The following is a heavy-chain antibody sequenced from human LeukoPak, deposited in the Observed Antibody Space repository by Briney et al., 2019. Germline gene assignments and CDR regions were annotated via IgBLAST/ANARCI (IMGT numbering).Heavy chain of an antibody. CDR2: INHSGST. CDR1: GGSFSGYY. Sequence: SETLSLACAVYGGSFSGYYWSWIRQPPGKGLEWIGEINHSGSTNYNPSLKSRVTISVDTSKNQFSLKLSSVTAADTAVYYCASPTPDASGLDAEYFQHWGRGTLVTVSS. V-gene: IGHV4-34*01. CDR3: ASPTPDASGLDAEYFQH. J-gene: IGHJ1*01.